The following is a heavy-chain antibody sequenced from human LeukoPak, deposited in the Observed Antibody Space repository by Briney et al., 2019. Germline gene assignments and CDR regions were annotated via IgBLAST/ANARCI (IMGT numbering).Heavy chain of an antibody. CDR2: MTWDAGTT. CDR1: GFTFDDYT. D-gene: IGHD2-2*01. J-gene: IGHJ6*03. Sequence: GGSLRLSCAASGFTFDDYTMHWVRQPPGKGLEWVSLMTWDAGTTYYADSVKGRFTISRDNSKNSLYLQTNSLRSEDTALYYCAKGGQTAARDMDVWGKGTTVTVSS. V-gene: IGHV3-43*01. CDR3: AKGGQTAARDMDV.